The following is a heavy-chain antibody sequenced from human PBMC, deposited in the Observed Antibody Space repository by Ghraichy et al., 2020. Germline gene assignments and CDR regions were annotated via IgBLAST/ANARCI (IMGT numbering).Heavy chain of an antibody. V-gene: IGHV4-59*01. D-gene: IGHD1-26*01. CDR1: GVSISSYY. Sequence: SETLSLTCTVSGVSISSYYLSWIRQPPGKGLEWIGYIYYSGSTNYNPSLKSRVTISVDTSKNQFSLKLSSVTAADTAVYYCARVGSGSYYALEALDIWGQGTMVTVSS. CDR3: ARVGSGSYYALEALDI. J-gene: IGHJ3*02. CDR2: IYYSGST.